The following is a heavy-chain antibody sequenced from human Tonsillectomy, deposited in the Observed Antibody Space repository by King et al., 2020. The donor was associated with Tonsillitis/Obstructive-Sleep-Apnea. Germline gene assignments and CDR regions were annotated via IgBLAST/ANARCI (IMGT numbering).Heavy chain of an antibody. CDR2: INHSGST. J-gene: IGHJ5*02. D-gene: IGHD3-3*01. Sequence: VQLQQWGAGLLKPSETLSLTCAVYGGSFSDYYWSWIRPPPGKGLEWIGEINHSGSTTYNPSLKSRVTISVDTSKNKFSLKLSSVTAADTAVYYCARGLLVFGAVTWFDPWGQGTLVTVSS. V-gene: IGHV4-34*01. CDR3: ARGLLVFGAVTWFDP. CDR1: GGSFSDYY.